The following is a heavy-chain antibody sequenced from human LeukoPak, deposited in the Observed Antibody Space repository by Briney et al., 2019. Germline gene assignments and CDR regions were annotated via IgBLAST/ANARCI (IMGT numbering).Heavy chain of an antibody. J-gene: IGHJ6*03. CDR1: GGSISSYY. CDR3: ARASIDGPSYYYYMDV. Sequence: SETLSLTCTVSGGSISSYYWSWIRQPPGKGLEWIGYIYYSGSTNYNPSLKSRVTISVDTSKNQFSLKLGSVTAADTAVYYCARASIDGPSYYYYMDVWGKGTTVTVSS. V-gene: IGHV4-59*01. CDR2: IYYSGST.